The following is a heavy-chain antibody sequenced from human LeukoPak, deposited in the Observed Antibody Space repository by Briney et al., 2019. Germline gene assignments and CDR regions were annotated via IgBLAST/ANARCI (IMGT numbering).Heavy chain of an antibody. J-gene: IGHJ4*02. CDR3: AKAGSSGSFDS. D-gene: IGHD6-19*01. CDR1: GFTFSSYW. CDR2: INSDGSST. Sequence: PGGSLRLSCAASGFTFSSYWMHWVRQAPGKGLVWVSRINSDGSSTSYADSVKGRFTIPRDNAKNTLYLQMNSLRADDTAVYYCAKAGSSGSFDSWGQGTLVTVSS. V-gene: IGHV3-74*01.